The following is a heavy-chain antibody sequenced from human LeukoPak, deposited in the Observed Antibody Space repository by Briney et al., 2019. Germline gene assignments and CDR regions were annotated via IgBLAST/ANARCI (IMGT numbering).Heavy chain of an antibody. CDR2: IRYDGSNK. CDR3: AKDNGAIVPAAIPLDY. J-gene: IGHJ4*02. CDR1: GFTFSSYG. Sequence: GGSLRLSCAASGFTFSSYGMHRVRQAPGKGLEWVAFIRYDGSNKYYADSVKGRFTISRDNSKNTLYLQMNSLRAEDTAVYYCAKDNGAIVPAAIPLDYWGQGTLATVSS. V-gene: IGHV3-30*02. D-gene: IGHD2-2*02.